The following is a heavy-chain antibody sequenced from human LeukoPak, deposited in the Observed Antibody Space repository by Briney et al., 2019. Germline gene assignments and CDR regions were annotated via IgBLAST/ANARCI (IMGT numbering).Heavy chain of an antibody. Sequence: PGESLKISCKGSGYSFTSYWIGWVRQMPGKGLEWMGIIYPGDSDTRYSPSFQGQVTISADKSISTAYLQWSSLKASDTAMYYCARRPYYYDSSGYKGPFDYWGQGTLATVSS. CDR3: ARRPYYYDSSGYKGPFDY. CDR2: IYPGDSDT. D-gene: IGHD3-22*01. J-gene: IGHJ4*02. CDR1: GYSFTSYW. V-gene: IGHV5-51*01.